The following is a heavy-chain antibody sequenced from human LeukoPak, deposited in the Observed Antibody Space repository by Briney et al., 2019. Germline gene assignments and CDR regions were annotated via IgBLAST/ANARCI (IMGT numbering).Heavy chain of an antibody. V-gene: IGHV3-74*01. CDR3: VRDNRSYNFDY. Sequence: GGSLRLSCAASGFTFSRYWVHWVRQAPGKGLVWVSCIKSDGSSTSIADSAKGRFTISRDNAKNTVYLQMNSLRAEDTAVYYCVRDNRSYNFDYWGQGTLVTVSS. CDR1: GFTFSRYW. J-gene: IGHJ4*02. CDR2: IKSDGSST. D-gene: IGHD1-26*01.